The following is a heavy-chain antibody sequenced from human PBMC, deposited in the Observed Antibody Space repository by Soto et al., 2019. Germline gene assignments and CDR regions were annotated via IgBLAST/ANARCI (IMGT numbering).Heavy chain of an antibody. V-gene: IGHV1-3*04. CDR3: ARVPNRGNRGYFDY. CDR2: INTDNGTA. J-gene: IGHJ4*02. D-gene: IGHD2-15*01. CDR1: GYTFTSYS. Sequence: ASVKVSCKASGYTFTSYSIHWVRQAPGQGLEWIGWINTDNGTANYAQKFQGRVTITADESTSTAYMELSSLRSEDTAVYYCARVPNRGNRGYFDYWGQGTLVTVSS.